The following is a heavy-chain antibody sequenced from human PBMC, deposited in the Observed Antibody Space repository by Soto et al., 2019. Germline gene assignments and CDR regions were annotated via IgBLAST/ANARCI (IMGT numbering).Heavy chain of an antibody. D-gene: IGHD1-26*01. Sequence: EVLVLESGGGLVQPGGSLRLSCAASGFTFSSYAMSWVRQALGKGLEWVSAISGGGGSTYYADSVKGRFTISRDNSRSTLYLQMNSLRVEDTAVYYCAQTNNGYYYSWGQGTLVTVSS. J-gene: IGHJ4*02. CDR3: AQTNNGYYYS. V-gene: IGHV3-23*01. CDR2: ISGGGGST. CDR1: GFTFSSYA.